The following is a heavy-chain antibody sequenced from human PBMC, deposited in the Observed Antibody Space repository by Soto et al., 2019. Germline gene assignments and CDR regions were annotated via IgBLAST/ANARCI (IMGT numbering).Heavy chain of an antibody. CDR3: ARDVVVAAIDWFDP. D-gene: IGHD2-15*01. V-gene: IGHV2-5*01. CDR2: IYWNDDQ. CDR1: GFSLSTSGVG. J-gene: IGHJ5*02. Sequence: QITLKESGPTLVKPTQTLTLTCTFSGFSLSTSGVGVGWIRQPPGKALEWLALIYWNDDQRYSPSLKSRLTIPKDTSKNQVVLTMTNMDPVDTATYYCARDVVVAAIDWFDPWGQGPLVTVSS.